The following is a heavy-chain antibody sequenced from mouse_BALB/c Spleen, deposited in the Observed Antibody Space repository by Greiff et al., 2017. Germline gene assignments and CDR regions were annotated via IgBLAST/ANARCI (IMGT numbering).Heavy chain of an antibody. D-gene: IGHD1-1*01. V-gene: IGHV5-6-4*01. CDR2: ISSGGSYT. CDR3: TRDEDYGSSWAY. J-gene: IGHJ3*01. CDR1: GFTFSSYT. Sequence: DVMLVESGGGLVKPGGSLKLSCAASGFTFSSYTMSWVRQTPEKRLEWVATISSGGSYTYYPDSVKGRFTISRDNAKNTLYLQMSSLKSEDTAMYYCTRDEDYGSSWAYWGKGTLVTVSA.